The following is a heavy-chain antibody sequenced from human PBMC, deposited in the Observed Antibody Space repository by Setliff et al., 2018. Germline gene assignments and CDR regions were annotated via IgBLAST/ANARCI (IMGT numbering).Heavy chain of an antibody. J-gene: IGHJ6*03. CDR2: ITYDGSNK. V-gene: IGHV3-30*19. Sequence: GGSLRLSCVASGFTFSNYGMHWVRQAPGKGLEWVAVITYDGSNKFYADSVRGRFTISRDISKNTLDGQMNSLRPEDTAVYYCARSRYTSRWYEMSAMDVWGKGTTVTVSS. D-gene: IGHD6-13*01. CDR1: GFTFSNYG. CDR3: ARSRYTSRWYEMSAMDV.